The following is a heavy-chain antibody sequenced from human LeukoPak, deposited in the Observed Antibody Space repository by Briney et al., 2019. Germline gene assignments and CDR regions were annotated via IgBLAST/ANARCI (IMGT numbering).Heavy chain of an antibody. D-gene: IGHD6-19*01. J-gene: IGHJ4*02. Sequence: GGSLRLSCAASGFTFSSYGMHWVRQAPGKGLEWVAFIRYDGSNKYYADSVKGRFTISRDNSKNTLYLQMNSLRAEDAAVYYCAKDRSRAGTLGYWGQGTLVTVSS. V-gene: IGHV3-30*02. CDR1: GFTFSSYG. CDR3: AKDRSRAGTLGY. CDR2: IRYDGSNK.